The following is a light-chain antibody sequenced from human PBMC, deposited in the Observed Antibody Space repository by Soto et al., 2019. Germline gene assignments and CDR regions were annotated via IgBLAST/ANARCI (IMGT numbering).Light chain of an antibody. V-gene: IGLV2-14*01. CDR2: EVK. J-gene: IGLJ3*02. CDR3: SSYTRSNSLV. Sequence: QSALTQPASVSGSPGQSISISCTGSSTDVGGYDYVSWYQHHPGAVPKLLIYEVKNRPSGVSYRFSGSKSGSTASLTISGLQAEDEAEYYCSSYTRSNSLVFGGGTKVAVL. CDR1: STDVGGYDY.